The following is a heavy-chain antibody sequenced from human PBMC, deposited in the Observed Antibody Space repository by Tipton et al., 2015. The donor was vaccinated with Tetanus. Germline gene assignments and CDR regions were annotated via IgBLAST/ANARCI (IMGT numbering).Heavy chain of an antibody. CDR3: ARDPLGSSQYYYYGMDV. D-gene: IGHD3-10*01. V-gene: IGHV3-53*01. Sequence: VQLVQSGGGLIQPGGSLRLSCAASGFTVSSNYMSWVRQAPGKGLEWVSVIYSGGSTYYADSVKGRFTISRDNSKNTLYLQMNSLRAEDTAVYYCARDPLGSSQYYYYGMDVWGQGTTVTVSS. CDR1: GFTVSSNY. J-gene: IGHJ6*02. CDR2: IYSGGST.